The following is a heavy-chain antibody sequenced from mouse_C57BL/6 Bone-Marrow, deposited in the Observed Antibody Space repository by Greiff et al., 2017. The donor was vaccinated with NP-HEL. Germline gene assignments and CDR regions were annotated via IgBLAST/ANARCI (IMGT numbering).Heavy chain of an antibody. CDR2: IDPENGDT. J-gene: IGHJ2*01. CDR1: GFNIKDDY. CDR3: TTSRYYGNYQNFDY. V-gene: IGHV14-4*01. Sequence: VQLQQSGAELVRPGASVKLSCTASGFNIKDDYMHWVKQRPEQGLEWIGWIDPENGDTEYASKFQGKATITADTSSNTAYLQLSSLTSEDTAVYYCTTSRYYGNYQNFDYWGQGTTLTVSS. D-gene: IGHD2-1*01.